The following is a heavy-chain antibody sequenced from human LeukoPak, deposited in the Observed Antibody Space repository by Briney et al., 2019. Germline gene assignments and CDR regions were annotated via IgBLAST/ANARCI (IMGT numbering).Heavy chain of an antibody. CDR1: GGSFSGYY. V-gene: IGHV4-34*01. D-gene: IGHD6-13*01. J-gene: IGHJ4*02. Sequence: IPSETLSLTCAVYGGSFSGYYWSWIRQPPGKGLEWIGEINHSGSTNYNLSLKSRVTISVDTSKNQFSLKLSSVTAADTAVYYCARALSSSWYGDYWGQGTLVTVSS. CDR2: INHSGST. CDR3: ARALSSSWYGDY.